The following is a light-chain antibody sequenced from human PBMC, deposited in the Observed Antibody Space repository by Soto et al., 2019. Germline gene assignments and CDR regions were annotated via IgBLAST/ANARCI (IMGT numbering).Light chain of an antibody. V-gene: IGLV2-18*02. CDR1: SSDVGSYNR. CDR3: TSYTSSSTYV. Sequence: QSVLTQPPSVSGSPGQSVTLSCTGTSSDVGSYNRVSWYQQPPGTAPQLMIYEVSNRPSGVPDRFSGSKSGNTASLTISGLQAEDEADYYCTSYTSSSTYVFGTGTKVTVL. J-gene: IGLJ1*01. CDR2: EVS.